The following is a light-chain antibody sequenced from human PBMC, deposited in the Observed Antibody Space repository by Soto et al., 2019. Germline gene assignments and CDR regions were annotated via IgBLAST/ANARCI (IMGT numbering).Light chain of an antibody. CDR1: SSDVGSYNY. V-gene: IGLV2-11*01. CDR2: DVT. CDR3: CSYRGTYTWV. J-gene: IGLJ3*02. Sequence: QSALTQPRSVSGSPGQSVTISCTGTSSDVGSYNYVSWYQQHPGKAPKVMIYDVTKRPSGVSDRFSGSKSGNTASLTISGLQPEDEADYYCCSYRGTYTWVFGGGTKLTVL.